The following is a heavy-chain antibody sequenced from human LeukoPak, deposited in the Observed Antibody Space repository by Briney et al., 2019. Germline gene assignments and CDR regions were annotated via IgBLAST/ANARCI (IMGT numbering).Heavy chain of an antibody. CDR1: GGSISSYY. J-gene: IGHJ4*02. V-gene: IGHV4-59*01. CDR3: ARGYGYNSEY. D-gene: IGHD5-24*01. CDR2: IYYSGST. Sequence: KPSETLSLTCTVSGGSISSYYWSWIRQPPGKGLEWIGYIYYSGSTNYNPSLKSRVTISVDTSKNQFSLKLTSVTAADTAVYYCARGYGYNSEYWGQGTLVTVSP.